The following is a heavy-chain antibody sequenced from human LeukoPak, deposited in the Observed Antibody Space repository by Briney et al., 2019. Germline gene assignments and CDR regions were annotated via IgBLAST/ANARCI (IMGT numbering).Heavy chain of an antibody. CDR3: ARNSGSGFDY. J-gene: IGHJ4*02. CDR2: IGPSGGST. D-gene: IGHD2-15*01. Sequence: GASVKVSCKASGYTFTSYYIVWVRQAPGQGLEWMGRIGPSGGSTSYAQKFHGRVTMTRGTSTSTVYMELSSVISEDTAVSYCARNSGSGFDYWGQGTLVTVSS. V-gene: IGHV1-46*01. CDR1: GYTFTSYY.